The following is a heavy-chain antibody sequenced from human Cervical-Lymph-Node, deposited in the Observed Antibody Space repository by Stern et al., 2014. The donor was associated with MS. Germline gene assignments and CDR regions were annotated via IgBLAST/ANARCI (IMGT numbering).Heavy chain of an antibody. CDR3: ARLYYDFWSGYHYYYYYGMDV. V-gene: IGHV4-61*02. CDR2: IYTSGST. Sequence: VQLEESGPGLVKPSQTLSLTCTVSGGSISSGSYYWSWIRQPAGKGLEWIGGIYTSGSTNYNPSLQSRVTISVDTAKTQFSLNLSSVTAADTAVYYCARLYYDFWSGYHYYYYYGMDVWGQGTTVTVSS. D-gene: IGHD3-3*01. CDR1: GGSISSGSYY. J-gene: IGHJ6*02.